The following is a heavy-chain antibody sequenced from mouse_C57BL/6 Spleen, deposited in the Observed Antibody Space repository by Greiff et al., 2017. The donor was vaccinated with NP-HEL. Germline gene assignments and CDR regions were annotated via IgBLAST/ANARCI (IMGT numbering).Heavy chain of an antibody. D-gene: IGHD1-1*01. CDR1: GFTFSDYG. CDR3: ACTVVDAMDY. V-gene: IGHV5-17*01. CDR2: ISSGSSTI. Sequence: EVHLVESGGGLVKPGGSLKLSCAASGFTFSDYGMHWVRQAPEKGLEWVAYISSGSSTIYYADTVKGRFTISRDNAKNTLFLQMTSLRSEDTAMYYCACTVVDAMDYWGQGTSVTVSS. J-gene: IGHJ4*01.